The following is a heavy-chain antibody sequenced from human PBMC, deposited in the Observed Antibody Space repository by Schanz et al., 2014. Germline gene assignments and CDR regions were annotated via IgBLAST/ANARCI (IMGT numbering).Heavy chain of an antibody. Sequence: VQLVESGGGVVQPGRSLRLSCAASGITLSGYGLHWVRQAPGKGLEWVSYISSSSSYISYADSVKGRFTISRDNAKNSLYLQMNSLRAEDTAVYYCARDSGSHYLVDYWGQGTLVTVSS. CDR3: ARDSGSHYLVDY. J-gene: IGHJ4*02. CDR1: GITLSGYG. D-gene: IGHD1-26*01. CDR2: ISSSSSYI. V-gene: IGHV3-21*05.